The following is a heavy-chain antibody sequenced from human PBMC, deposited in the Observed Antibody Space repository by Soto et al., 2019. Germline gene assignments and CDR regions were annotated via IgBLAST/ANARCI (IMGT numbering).Heavy chain of an antibody. Sequence: ASVKVSCKASGYTFTSYGISWVRQAPGQGLEWMGWISAYNGNTNYAQKLQGRVTMTTDTSTSTAYMELRSVRSDETALYSCAIEVGGLRLFEHLYSCDYWGQGTLV. CDR2: ISAYNGNT. D-gene: IGHD3-3*01. J-gene: IGHJ4*03. CDR1: GYTFTSYG. CDR3: AIEVGGLRLFEHLYSCDY. V-gene: IGHV1-18*01.